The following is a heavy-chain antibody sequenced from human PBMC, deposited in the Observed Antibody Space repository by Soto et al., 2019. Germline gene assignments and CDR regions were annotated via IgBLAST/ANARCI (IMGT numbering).Heavy chain of an antibody. V-gene: IGHV3-33*01. D-gene: IGHD6-19*01. Sequence: QVQLVESGGGVVQPGRSLRLSCAASGFTFSSYGMHWVRQAPGKGLEWVAVIWYDGSNKYYADSVKGRFTISRDDSKNTVFLQMNSLRAEDTAMYFCVRDSGWLFDSWGQGTLVTVSS. CDR3: VRDSGWLFDS. CDR2: IWYDGSNK. CDR1: GFTFSSYG. J-gene: IGHJ4*02.